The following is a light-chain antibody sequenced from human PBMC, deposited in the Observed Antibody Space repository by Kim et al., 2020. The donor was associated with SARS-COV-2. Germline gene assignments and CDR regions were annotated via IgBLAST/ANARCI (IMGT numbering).Light chain of an antibody. CDR2: DAS. V-gene: IGKV3-11*01. CDR1: QVVTSY. CDR3: QQRSNWIT. Sequence: SFLPGERATPSCGASQVVTSYLPWYQQKPGQPPRLLIYDASNRATGIPARFSGSGSGTDFTLTSSSLEPEDFAVYYCQQRSNWITFGQGTRLEIK. J-gene: IGKJ5*01.